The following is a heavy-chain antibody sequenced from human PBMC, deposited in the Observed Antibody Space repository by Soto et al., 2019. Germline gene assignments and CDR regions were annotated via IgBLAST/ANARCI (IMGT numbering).Heavy chain of an antibody. J-gene: IGHJ4*02. CDR2: ISSSSSYI. CDR3: ARGGTTIFGVSEKYYFDY. D-gene: IGHD3-3*01. Sequence: VQLVESGGGLVKPGGSLRLSCAASGFTFSSYSMNWVRQAPGKGLEWVSSISSSSSYIYYADSVKGRFTISRDNAKNSLYLQMNSLRAEDTAVYYCARGGTTIFGVSEKYYFDYWGQGTLVTVSS. V-gene: IGHV3-21*01. CDR1: GFTFSSYS.